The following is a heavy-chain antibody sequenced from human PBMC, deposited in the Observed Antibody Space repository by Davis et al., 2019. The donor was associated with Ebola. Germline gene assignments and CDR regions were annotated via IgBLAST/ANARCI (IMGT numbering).Heavy chain of an antibody. Sequence: AASVKVSCKASGYTFTSYDINWVRQATGQGLEWMGWISAYNGKTNYAQRFQGRVTMTTDTSTSTAFMELRSLRSDDTAMYYCARDKMVLTDNWLDPWGQGTLVTVSS. J-gene: IGHJ5*02. V-gene: IGHV1-18*01. CDR3: ARDKMVLTDNWLDP. D-gene: IGHD4/OR15-4a*01. CDR1: GYTFTSYD. CDR2: ISAYNGKT.